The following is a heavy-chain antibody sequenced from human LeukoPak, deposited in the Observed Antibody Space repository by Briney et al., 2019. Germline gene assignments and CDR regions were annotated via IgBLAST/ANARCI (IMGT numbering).Heavy chain of an antibody. CDR2: INHYGST. J-gene: IGHJ4*02. D-gene: IGHD5-18*01. CDR3: ARAYRAHQTFHSYHFFDF. V-gene: IGHV4-34*01. CDR1: GGSFSGYY. Sequence: PSETLSLTCAVYGGSFSGYYWNWIRQPPGKGLEWIGEINHYGSTKYSPSLKSRVTISGDTSKNQFSLRLNSVTAADTGVYYCARAYRAHQTFHSYHFFDFWGRGTLVTVSS.